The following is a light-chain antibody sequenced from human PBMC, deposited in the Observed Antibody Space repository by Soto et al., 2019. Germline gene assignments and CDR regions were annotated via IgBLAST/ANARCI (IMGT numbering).Light chain of an antibody. CDR3: QQYGSSPQT. CDR2: GAS. CDR1: PSVSSTY. Sequence: ELVLTQSLGTLSLTPGQRATLSCRASPSVSSTYLAWYQQKPDQAPSLLIYGASSRATGIPDRFSGSGSGTDFTLTISRLEPEAFAVYYCQQYGSSPQTFGQGTKVDIK. J-gene: IGKJ1*01. V-gene: IGKV3-20*01.